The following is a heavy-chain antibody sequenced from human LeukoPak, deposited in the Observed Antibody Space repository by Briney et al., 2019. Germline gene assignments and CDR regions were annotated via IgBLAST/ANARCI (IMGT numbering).Heavy chain of an antibody. CDR3: ASMFKGRMGSSWYGAIDP. V-gene: IGHV5-51*01. CDR2: IYPGDSDT. J-gene: IGHJ5*02. Sequence: HGESLKISCKGSGYSFTSYWIGWVRQMPGKGLEWMGIIYPGDSDTRYSPSFQGQVTISADKSISTAYLQWSSLKASDTAMYYCASMFKGRMGSSWYGAIDPWGQGTLVTVSS. CDR1: GYSFTSYW. D-gene: IGHD6-13*01.